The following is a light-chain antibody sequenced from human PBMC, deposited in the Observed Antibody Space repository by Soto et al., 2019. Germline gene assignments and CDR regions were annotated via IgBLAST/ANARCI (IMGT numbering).Light chain of an antibody. CDR2: GAS. J-gene: IGKJ1*01. V-gene: IGKV1-39*01. CDR1: QSIRSH. CDR3: QQSYTTPRT. Sequence: GDRVPITCRASQSIRSHLNWYQQKPGKAPKVLIYGASSLQSGVPSRFSGSGSGTDFTLTISSLQPEDFATYYCQQSYTTPRTFGQGTKVEIK.